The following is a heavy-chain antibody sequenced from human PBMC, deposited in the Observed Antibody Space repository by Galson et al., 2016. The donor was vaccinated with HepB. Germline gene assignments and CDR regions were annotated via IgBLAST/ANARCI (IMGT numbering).Heavy chain of an antibody. CDR3: ARLSLVVGGTIDY. CDR2: IKSDGRST. D-gene: IGHD6-19*01. V-gene: IGHV3-74*01. CDR1: GLTFSSYW. J-gene: IGHJ4*02. Sequence: SLRLSCAASGLTFSSYWMHWVRQAPGKGLEWISHIKSDGRSTNYADSVKGRFIIPRDNAKNTLYLQMNSLRAEDTAVYYCARLSLVVGGTIDYWGQGTLVTVSS.